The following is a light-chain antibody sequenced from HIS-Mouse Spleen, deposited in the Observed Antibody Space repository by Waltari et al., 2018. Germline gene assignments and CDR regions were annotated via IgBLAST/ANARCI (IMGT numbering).Light chain of an antibody. CDR2: DAS. J-gene: IGKJ2*01. CDR3: QQSPPLPLYT. CDR1: QDISNY. V-gene: IGKV1-33*01. Sequence: DIQMTQSPSSLSASVGDRVTITCQASQDISNYLNWYQQKPGKAPKLLIYDASNLETRVPSRFSGSGSGTDFTFTISSLQPESLSPSSCQQSPPLPLYTFGQGTKLEIK.